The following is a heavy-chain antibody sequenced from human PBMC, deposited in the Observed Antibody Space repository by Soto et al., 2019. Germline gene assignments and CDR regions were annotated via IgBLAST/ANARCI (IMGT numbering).Heavy chain of an antibody. Sequence: EVQLVESGGGLVQPGGSLRLSCAASGFTFSNYWMYWVRQAPGKGLEWVSRINSDGSVSSYADSVQGRLTISRDHVKNSLYLQMDSLRAEDTAVYYCARGECVGGTCYSLAGSFYYCMDVWGKGTTVTVFS. V-gene: IGHV3-74*02. CDR1: GFTFSNYW. CDR2: INSDGSVS. J-gene: IGHJ6*03. D-gene: IGHD2-15*01. CDR3: ARGECVGGTCYSLAGSFYYCMDV.